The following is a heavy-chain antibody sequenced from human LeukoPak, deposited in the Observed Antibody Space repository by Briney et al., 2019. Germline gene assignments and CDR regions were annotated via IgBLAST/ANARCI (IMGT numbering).Heavy chain of an antibody. Sequence: SQTLSLTCTVSGGSISSGGYYWSWIRQHPGKGLEWIGYIYYSGSTYYNPSLKSRVTISVDTSKNQFSLKLSSVTAADTAVYYCTRHSAFWSGYYVAPSAKGYFDYWGQGTLVTVSS. CDR2: IYYSGST. CDR3: TRHSAFWSGYYVAPSAKGYFDY. CDR1: GGSISSGGYY. V-gene: IGHV4-31*03. D-gene: IGHD3-3*01. J-gene: IGHJ4*02.